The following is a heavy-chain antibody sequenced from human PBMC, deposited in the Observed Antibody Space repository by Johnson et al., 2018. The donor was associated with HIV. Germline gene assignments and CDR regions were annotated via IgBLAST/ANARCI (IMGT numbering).Heavy chain of an antibody. D-gene: IGHD1-26*01. CDR3: ARDRLLYSGSSVDTFDI. J-gene: IGHJ3*02. CDR2: INSDGSST. CDR1: GFTFSRYW. Sequence: VQLVESGGGVVQPGRSLRLSCAASGFTFSRYWMHWVRQAPGKGLVWVSRINSDGSSTSYADSVKGRFTISRDNAKNTLYLQMNSLRAEDTAMYYCARDRLLYSGSSVDTFDIWGQGTMVTVSS. V-gene: IGHV3-74*01.